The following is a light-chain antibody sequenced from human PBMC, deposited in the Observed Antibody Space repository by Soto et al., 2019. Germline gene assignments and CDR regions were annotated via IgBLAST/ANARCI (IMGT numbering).Light chain of an antibody. Sequence: QSALTQPASVSGSPGQSITVSCTGSSSDFGDDKYVSWYQQQPGKGPNLLIYGVNSRPSGISNRFSGSKSGNTASLTISGLQVEDEAEYFCGSYAGSSTLYVFGTGTKLTVL. CDR3: GSYAGSSTLYV. V-gene: IGLV2-14*01. CDR2: GVN. J-gene: IGLJ1*01. CDR1: SSDFGDDKY.